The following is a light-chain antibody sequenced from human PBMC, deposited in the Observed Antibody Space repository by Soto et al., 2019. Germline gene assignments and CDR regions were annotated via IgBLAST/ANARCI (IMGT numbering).Light chain of an antibody. J-gene: IGKJ5*01. V-gene: IGKV3-11*01. CDR2: DAS. CDR3: QQRSNWPPVIT. Sequence: EIVLTQSPATLSLSPGERATLSCRASQSFSSYLAWYQQKPGQAPRLLIYDASKRATGIPARFRGRGSGTDFTLTISSLEPEDFAVYYCQQRSNWPPVITFGQGTRLEIK. CDR1: QSFSSY.